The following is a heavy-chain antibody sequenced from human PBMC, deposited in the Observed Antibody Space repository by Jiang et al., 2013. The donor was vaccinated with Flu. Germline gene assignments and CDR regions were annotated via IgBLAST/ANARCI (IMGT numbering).Heavy chain of an antibody. V-gene: IGHV1-24*01. CDR2: EDGET. Sequence: EDGETIYAQKFQGRVTMTEDTSTDTAYMELSSLRSEDTAVYYCARLLLPLGWGQGTLVTVSS. D-gene: IGHD3-22*01. CDR3: ARLLLPLG. J-gene: IGHJ4*02.